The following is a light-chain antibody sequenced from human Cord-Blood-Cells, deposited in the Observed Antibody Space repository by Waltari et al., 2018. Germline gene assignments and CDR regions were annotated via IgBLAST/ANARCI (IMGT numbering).Light chain of an antibody. CDR2: GNS. J-gene: IGLJ1*01. V-gene: IGLV1-40*01. Sequence: QSVLTQPPSVSGAPGQRVTISCTWRSPNIGAGYDVPWYQQLPGTAPKLLIYGNSNRPSGVPDRFSGSKSGTSASLAITGLQAEDEADYYCQSYDSSLSGFYVFGTGTKVTVL. CDR3: QSYDSSLSGFYV. CDR1: SPNIGAGYD.